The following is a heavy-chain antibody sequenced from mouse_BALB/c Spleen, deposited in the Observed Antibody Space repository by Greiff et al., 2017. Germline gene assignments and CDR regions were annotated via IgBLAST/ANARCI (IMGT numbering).Heavy chain of an antibody. CDR3: ARMDYDYDDYAMDY. D-gene: IGHD2-4*01. Sequence: QVQLKQSGPELVKPGASVKISCKASGYSFTSYYIHWVKQRPGQGLEWIGWIFPGSGNTKYNEKFKGKATLTADTSSSTAYMQLSSLTSEDSAVYFCARMDYDYDDYAMDYWGQGTSVTVSS. CDR1: GYSFTSYY. V-gene: IGHV1-66*01. J-gene: IGHJ4*01. CDR2: IFPGSGNT.